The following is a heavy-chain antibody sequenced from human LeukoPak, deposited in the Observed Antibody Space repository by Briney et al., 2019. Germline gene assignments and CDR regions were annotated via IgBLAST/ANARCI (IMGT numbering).Heavy chain of an antibody. V-gene: IGHV3-30-3*01. CDR2: ISYDGSNK. J-gene: IGHJ4*02. CDR1: GFIFSSYA. Sequence: GGSLRLSCAASGFIFSSYAMHWVRQAPGKGLEWVAIISYDGSNKYYADSVKGRFTISRDKSKNTLYLQMNSLRAEDTAVYYCAKGGKWDVTPFDYWGQGTLVTVSS. CDR3: AKGGKWDVTPFDY. D-gene: IGHD1-26*01.